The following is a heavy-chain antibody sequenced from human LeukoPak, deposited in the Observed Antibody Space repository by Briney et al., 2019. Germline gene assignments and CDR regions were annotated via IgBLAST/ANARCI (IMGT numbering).Heavy chain of an antibody. CDR1: GFTFSAYS. J-gene: IGHJ6*02. D-gene: IGHD3-10*02. Sequence: GGSLRLSCAASGFTFSAYSVNWVRQAPGKGLEWVSSISSGSNYIYYGDSVKGRFTISRDNAENSLYLQMNSLRAEDTAVYYCASVKFNVRGSESLALYDYGIDVYGQGTTATVT. CDR2: ISSGSNYI. CDR3: ASVKFNVRGSESLALYDYGIDV. V-gene: IGHV3-21*01.